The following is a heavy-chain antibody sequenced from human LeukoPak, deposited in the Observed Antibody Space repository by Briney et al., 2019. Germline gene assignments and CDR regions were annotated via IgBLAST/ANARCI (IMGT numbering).Heavy chain of an antibody. CDR1: GYTFTSYD. CDR3: ARSNGAAATFDY. D-gene: IGHD6-13*01. Sequence: ASVKVSCKASGYTFTSYDINWVRQATGQGLEWMGWMNPNSGNTGYAQKFQGRVTMTRNTSISTAYMELSRLRSDDTAVYYCARSNGAAATFDYWGQGTLVTVSS. J-gene: IGHJ4*02. CDR2: MNPNSGNT. V-gene: IGHV1-8*01.